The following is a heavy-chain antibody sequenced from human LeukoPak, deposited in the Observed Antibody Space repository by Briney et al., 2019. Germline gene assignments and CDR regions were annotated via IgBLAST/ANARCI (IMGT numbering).Heavy chain of an antibody. V-gene: IGHV1-2*02. CDR2: INPNSGGT. Sequence: ASVKVSSKASGNTFTGYYIHWVRQAPGQGLEWMGWINPNSGGTNYAQEFQGRVTMTRDTSISTAYMELRLRSDDTAVYYCARSRNSHDYGDYYFDCWGQGTLVTVSS. CDR3: ARSRNSHDYGDYYFDC. J-gene: IGHJ4*02. D-gene: IGHD4-17*01. CDR1: GNTFTGYY.